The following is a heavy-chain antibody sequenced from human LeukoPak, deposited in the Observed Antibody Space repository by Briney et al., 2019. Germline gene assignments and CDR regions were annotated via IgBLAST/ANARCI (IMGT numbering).Heavy chain of an antibody. D-gene: IGHD5-24*01. CDR3: AKALRTDGYKYEKGMDV. Sequence: GGSLRLSCAASGFTFSTYAMAWVRQSPGKRLEWVSAISGSGIHTYFADSVKGRVTISRDNSKNTVYLQMNSLRVEDTAVYYCAKALRTDGYKYEKGMDVWGQGTTVTVSS. V-gene: IGHV3-23*01. J-gene: IGHJ6*02. CDR2: ISGSGIHT. CDR1: GFTFSTYA.